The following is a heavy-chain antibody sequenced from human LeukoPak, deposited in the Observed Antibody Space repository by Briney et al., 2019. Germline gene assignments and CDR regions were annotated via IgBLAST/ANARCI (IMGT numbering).Heavy chain of an antibody. CDR1: GYTFTVNF. CDR2: INPNSDDT. D-gene: IGHD5-18*01. V-gene: IGHV1-2*02. Sequence: ASVKVSCKASGYTFTVNFIHWLRRAPGQGLEWMGWINPNSDDTNYSQKFRGRVTMTRDTSISTAYMELSSLTSDDTAVYYCARTYSRGRFDSWGQGSLVSVSS. J-gene: IGHJ4*02. CDR3: ARTYSRGRFDS.